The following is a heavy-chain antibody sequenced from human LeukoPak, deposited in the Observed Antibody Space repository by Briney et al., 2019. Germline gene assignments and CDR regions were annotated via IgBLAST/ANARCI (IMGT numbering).Heavy chain of an antibody. Sequence: PPETLSLTCAVYGGSFSGYYWSWIRQPPGKGLEWIGEINHSGSTNYNPSLKSRVTISVDTSKNQFSLKLSSVTAADTAVYYCASGGGRFDPWGQGTLVTVSS. D-gene: IGHD2-15*01. CDR2: INHSGST. J-gene: IGHJ5*02. CDR3: ASGGGRFDP. V-gene: IGHV4-34*01. CDR1: GGSFSGYY.